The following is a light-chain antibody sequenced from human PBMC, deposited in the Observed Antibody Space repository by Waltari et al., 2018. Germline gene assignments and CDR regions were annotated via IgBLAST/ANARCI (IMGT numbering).Light chain of an antibody. Sequence: QSALTQPASVSGSPGQSIPTSCTGTSSDVGNYKRFSWYQKHPGKAPKLMIYAVSKRPSGVSDRFSGSKSGDMASLTISGLQPEDEAEYFCSSYAGASKGVFGGGTKVTVL. CDR1: SSDVGNYKR. V-gene: IGLV2-23*02. J-gene: IGLJ2*01. CDR2: AVS. CDR3: SSYAGASKGV.